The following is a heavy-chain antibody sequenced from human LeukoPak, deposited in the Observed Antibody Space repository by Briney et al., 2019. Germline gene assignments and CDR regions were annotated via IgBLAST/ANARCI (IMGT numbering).Heavy chain of an antibody. J-gene: IGHJ3*02. V-gene: IGHV1-2*02. Sequence: ASVTGSCKASGYTFTGYYIHWVRQAPGHGLEWMGWIYPYSGDTNYAQNFQGRVTMTRDTSISTAYMELSSLKSDDTAVYYCARDRNSGSSLDIWGQGTMLTVSS. CDR2: IYPYSGDT. CDR1: GYTFTGYY. D-gene: IGHD6-6*01. CDR3: ARDRNSGSSLDI.